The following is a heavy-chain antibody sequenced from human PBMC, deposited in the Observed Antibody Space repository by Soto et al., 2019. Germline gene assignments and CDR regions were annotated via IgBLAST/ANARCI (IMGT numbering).Heavy chain of an antibody. Sequence: SETLSLPCTVSGGSISSGGYYWSWIRQHPGKGLEWIGYIYYSGSTYYNPSLKSRVTISVDTSKNQFSLKLSSVTAADTATYYCALSRHIVGVPAALYSFWGQRTMDT. D-gene: IGHD2-2*01. CDR2: IYYSGST. V-gene: IGHV4-31*03. J-gene: IGHJ3*01. CDR3: ALSRHIVGVPAALYSF. CDR1: GGSISSGGYY.